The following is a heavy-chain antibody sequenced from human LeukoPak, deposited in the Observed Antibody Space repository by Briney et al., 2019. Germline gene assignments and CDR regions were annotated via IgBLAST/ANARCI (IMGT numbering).Heavy chain of an antibody. CDR2: INHSGST. J-gene: IGHJ4*02. CDR1: GGSFSGYY. D-gene: IGHD6-19*01. Sequence: KPSETLSLTCAVYGGSFSGYYWSWIRQPPGKGLEWIGEINHSGSTNYNPSLKSRVTISVDTSKNQFSLKLSSVTAADTAVYYCASPTSPGYSSGWYYFDYWGQGTLVTVSS. V-gene: IGHV4-34*01. CDR3: ASPTSPGYSSGWYYFDY.